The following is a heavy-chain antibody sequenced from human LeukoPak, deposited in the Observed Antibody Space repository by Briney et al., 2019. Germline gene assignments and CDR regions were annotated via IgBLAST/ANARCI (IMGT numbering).Heavy chain of an antibody. Sequence: GGSLRLSCAASGFTFSSYWMHWVRQAPEKGLVWVSRINSDGSSTSYADSVKGRFTISRDNAKNTLYLQMNSLRAEDTAVYYCARDLDLRAGNPNQIWGQGTMVTVSS. V-gene: IGHV3-74*01. CDR1: GFTFSSYW. CDR2: INSDGSST. J-gene: IGHJ3*02. D-gene: IGHD1-14*01. CDR3: ARDLDLRAGNPNQI.